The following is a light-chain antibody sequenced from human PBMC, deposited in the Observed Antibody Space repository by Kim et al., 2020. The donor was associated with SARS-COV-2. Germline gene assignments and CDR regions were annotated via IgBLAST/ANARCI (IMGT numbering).Light chain of an antibody. J-gene: IGLJ3*02. CDR1: SGNIASNY. CDR2: QDN. V-gene: IGLV6-57*04. Sequence: NFMLAQPHSVSESPGKTVTISCTRNSGNIASNYVQWYQQRPGRAPTTLIYQDNQRPSGVPDRFSASIDRSSNSASLTISGLRTEDESDYYCQSYDRDTQVFGGGTQLTVL. CDR3: QSYDRDTQV.